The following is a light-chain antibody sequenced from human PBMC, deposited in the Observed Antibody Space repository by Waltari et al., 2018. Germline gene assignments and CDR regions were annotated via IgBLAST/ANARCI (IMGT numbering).Light chain of an antibody. CDR3: QHYVRLPVT. CDR1: QSVGGT. J-gene: IGKJ1*01. Sequence: VLTQSPGTLSLSPGDTATLSCRASQSVGGTLAWYQQKSGQAPRLLIYGASIRATGVPDRFSGSGSGTEFSLTISRLEPEDFAVYYCQHYVRLPVTFGQGTKVEIK. CDR2: GAS. V-gene: IGKV3-20*01.